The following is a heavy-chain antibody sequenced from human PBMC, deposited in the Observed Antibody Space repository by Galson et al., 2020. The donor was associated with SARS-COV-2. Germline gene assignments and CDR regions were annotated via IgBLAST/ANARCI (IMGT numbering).Heavy chain of an antibody. CDR1: GVTVNTNH. CDR2: IYGGDIGT. Sequence: GESLKISCAASGVTVNTNHMSWVRQAPGKGLEWVSVIYGGDIGTHYAESVKGRFTTSRDNSKHTLYLQMTGLRVDDTAVYYCLSATGAILDHWGQGTLVTVSS. CDR3: LSATGAILDH. J-gene: IGHJ4*02. V-gene: IGHV3-53*01. D-gene: IGHD2-21*01.